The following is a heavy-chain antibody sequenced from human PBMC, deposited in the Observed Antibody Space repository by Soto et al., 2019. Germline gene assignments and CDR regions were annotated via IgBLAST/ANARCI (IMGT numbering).Heavy chain of an antibody. J-gene: IGHJ4*02. CDR1: GFTFSTHS. V-gene: IGHV3-30*03. CDR2: ISYGGDFK. CDR3: VRERLPYNSGPEFAY. D-gene: IGHD3-22*01. Sequence: GGSLRLSCAASGFTFSTHSMHWVRQAPGKGLQWVAVISYGGDFKYYGDFVKGRFTMSRDNSKNTLYLQMNSLRAEDTAVYYCVRERLPYNSGPEFAYWGQGTLVTVSS.